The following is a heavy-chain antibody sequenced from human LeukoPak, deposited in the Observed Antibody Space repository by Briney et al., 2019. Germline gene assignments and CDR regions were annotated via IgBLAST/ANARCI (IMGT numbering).Heavy chain of an antibody. CDR1: GFTFSSYG. CDR3: AKDRPSYYGSDPAAFDI. CDR2: ISYDGSNK. Sequence: PGGSLRLSCAASGFTFSSYGMHWVRQAPGKGLEWVAVISYDGSNKYYADSVKGRFTISRDNSKNTLYLQMNSLRAEDTAVYYCAKDRPSYYGSDPAAFDIWGQGTMVTVSS. D-gene: IGHD3-10*01. V-gene: IGHV3-30*18. J-gene: IGHJ3*02.